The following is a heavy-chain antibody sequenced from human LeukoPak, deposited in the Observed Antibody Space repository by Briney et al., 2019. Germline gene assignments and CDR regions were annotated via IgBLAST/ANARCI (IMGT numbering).Heavy chain of an antibody. CDR3: AKESGGYDSCYYYYMDV. V-gene: IGHV3-30*02. Sequence: GGSLRLSCAASGFTFSSYGMHWVRQAPGKGLEWVAFIRYDGSNKYYADSVKGRFTISRDNSKNTLYLQMNSLRAEDTAVYYCAKESGGYDSCYYYYMDVWGKGTTVTISS. D-gene: IGHD5-12*01. CDR1: GFTFSSYG. J-gene: IGHJ6*03. CDR2: IRYDGSNK.